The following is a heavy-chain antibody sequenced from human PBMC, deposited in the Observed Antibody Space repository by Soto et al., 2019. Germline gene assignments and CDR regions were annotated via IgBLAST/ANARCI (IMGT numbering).Heavy chain of an antibody. Sequence: ASVKVSCKVSGYTLTELSMHWVRQAPGKGLEWMGCINPEDGETSYAQKFQGRVTMTRNTSISTAYMELSSLRSEDTAVYYCAGTSRDIVVVPAADDAFDIWGQGTMVTVSS. J-gene: IGHJ3*02. CDR1: GYTLTELS. CDR3: AGTSRDIVVVPAADDAFDI. D-gene: IGHD2-2*01. CDR2: INPEDGET. V-gene: IGHV1-24*01.